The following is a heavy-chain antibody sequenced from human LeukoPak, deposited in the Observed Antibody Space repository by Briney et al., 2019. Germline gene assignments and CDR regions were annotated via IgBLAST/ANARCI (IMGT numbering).Heavy chain of an antibody. D-gene: IGHD3-22*01. V-gene: IGHV1-69*01. CDR1: GGTFSTYA. CDR3: ARPIYDSSGFDY. J-gene: IGHJ4*02. Sequence: ASVKVSSTASGGTFSTYAISWVRQAPGQGVEWMGGIIPIFGTANYAQKFQGRVTITADESTSTAYMELSSLRSEDTAVYYCARPIYDSSGFDYWGQGTLVTVSS. CDR2: IIPIFGTA.